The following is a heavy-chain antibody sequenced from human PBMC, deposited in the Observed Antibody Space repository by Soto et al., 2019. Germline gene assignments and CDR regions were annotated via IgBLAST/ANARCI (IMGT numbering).Heavy chain of an antibody. CDR3: ARVHREAYYDRNWFDP. V-gene: IGHV4-34*01. CDR1: GGSFSGYY. J-gene: IGHJ5*02. CDR2: INHSGST. Sequence: SETLSLTCAVYGGSFSGYYWSWIRQPPGMGLEWIGEINHSGSTNYNPSLKSRVTISVDTSKNQFSLKLSSVTAADTAVYYCARVHREAYYDRNWFDPWGQGTLVTVSS. D-gene: IGHD3-22*01.